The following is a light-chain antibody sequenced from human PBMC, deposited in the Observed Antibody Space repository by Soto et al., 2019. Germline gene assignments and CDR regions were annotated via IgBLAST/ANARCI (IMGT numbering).Light chain of an antibody. Sequence: QTVVTQEPSLTVSPGGTVTLTCASSTGAVTTGYYPSWFQHQPGHAPRALIYNTNDKHSWTPARLSGSLLGDKAALTLSGVQPEDEAEYYCLLYYGGSWVFGGGTKLTVL. J-gene: IGLJ3*02. CDR3: LLYYGGSWV. CDR2: NTN. CDR1: TGAVTTGYY. V-gene: IGLV7-43*01.